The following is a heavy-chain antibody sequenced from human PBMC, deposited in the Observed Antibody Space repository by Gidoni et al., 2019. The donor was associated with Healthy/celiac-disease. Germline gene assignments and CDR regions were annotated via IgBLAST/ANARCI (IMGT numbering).Heavy chain of an antibody. D-gene: IGHD1-26*01. CDR3: ARESGRWFDP. CDR2: INWNGGST. CDR1: GCTFDDYG. J-gene: IGHJ5*02. Sequence: EVQLVESGGGVGRPGGSVRVTWAASGCTFDDYGMSWGRQAPGKGLELVSGINWNGGSTGYADSVKGRFTISRDNAKNSLYLQMNSLRAEDTALYHCARESGRWFDPWGQGTLVTVSS. V-gene: IGHV3-20*01.